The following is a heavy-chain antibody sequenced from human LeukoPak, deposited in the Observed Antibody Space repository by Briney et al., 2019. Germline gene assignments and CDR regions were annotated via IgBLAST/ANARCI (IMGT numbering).Heavy chain of an antibody. J-gene: IGHJ6*03. CDR2: IYYSGST. CDR1: GGSISDFY. Sequence: PSETLSLTCTVSGGSISDFYWSWIRQSPGKGLEWIGYIYYSGSTNYNPSLKSRVTISLDTSKNQFSLKLSSVTAADTAVYYCAREGRSRSSGYYHYYMDVWGNGTTVTVSS. CDR3: AREGRSRSSGYYHYYMDV. D-gene: IGHD6-6*01. V-gene: IGHV4-59*01.